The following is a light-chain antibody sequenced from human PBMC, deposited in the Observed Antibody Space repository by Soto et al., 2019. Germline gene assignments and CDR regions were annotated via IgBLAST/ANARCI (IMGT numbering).Light chain of an antibody. CDR1: QSVSRSY. Sequence: EIVMTQSPATLSLSPGERATLSCRASQSVSRSYLAWYQQKPGQAPRLLIYGASSRATGIPDRFSGSGSGTDFTLTISRLEPEELAVYVCHQPGREPWTFGKG. V-gene: IGKV3-20*01. J-gene: IGKJ1*01. CDR3: HQPGREPWT. CDR2: GAS.